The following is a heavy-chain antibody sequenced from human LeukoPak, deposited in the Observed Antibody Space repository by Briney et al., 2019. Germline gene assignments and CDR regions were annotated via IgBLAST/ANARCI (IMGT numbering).Heavy chain of an antibody. D-gene: IGHD3-10*01. Sequence: GGSLRLSCAASGFTFSSYEMNWVRQAPGKGLEWVSYISSSGSTIYYADSVKGRFTIFRDNAKNSLYLQMNSLRAEDTAVYYCARMVRGVLDYWGQGTLVTVSS. J-gene: IGHJ4*02. V-gene: IGHV3-48*03. CDR2: ISSSGSTI. CDR1: GFTFSSYE. CDR3: ARMVRGVLDY.